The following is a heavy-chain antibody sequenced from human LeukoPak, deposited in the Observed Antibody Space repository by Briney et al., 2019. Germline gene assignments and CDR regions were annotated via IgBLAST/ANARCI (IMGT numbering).Heavy chain of an antibody. CDR1: GGSISSYY. CDR2: IYYSGST. V-gene: IGHV4-59*01. D-gene: IGHD1-1*01. CDR3: ARGGGKGPFDY. J-gene: IGHJ4*02. Sequence: PSQTLSLTCTVSGGSISSYYWSWIRQPPGKGLEWIGYIYYSGSTNYNPSLKSRVTISVDTSKNQFSLKLSSVTAADTAVYYCARGGGKGPFDYWGQGTLVTVSS.